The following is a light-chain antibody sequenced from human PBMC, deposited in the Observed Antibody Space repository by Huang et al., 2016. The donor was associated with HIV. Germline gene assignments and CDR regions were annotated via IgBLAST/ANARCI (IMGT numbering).Light chain of an antibody. V-gene: IGKV1-9*01. Sequence: IQLTQSPSSLSASVGDKVTITCRASQGISNSLVWYQQKPGRAPKLLIYAASTLRSGVTSWFSGGGSGTDFTLTISSLQPEDSATYYCQQFSSYSPLTFGGGTKVEIK. J-gene: IGKJ4*01. CDR3: QQFSSYSPLT. CDR1: QGISNS. CDR2: AAS.